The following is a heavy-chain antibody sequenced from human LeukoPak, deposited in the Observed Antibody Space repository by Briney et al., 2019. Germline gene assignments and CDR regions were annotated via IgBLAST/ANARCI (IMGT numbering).Heavy chain of an antibody. CDR1: GFTFGDFY. CDR3: AVSKQQMVSYFDY. J-gene: IGHJ4*02. D-gene: IGHD3-10*01. V-gene: IGHV3-11*01. CDR2: IICSGTMM. Sequence: GGSLRLSCAGSGFTFGDFYMGWIRQAPGKGLGWLSYIICSGTMMYYADSVKGRFTSSRDNAENSLYLQMNNLRPEDTAVYYCAVSKQQMVSYFDYWGQGTLATVSS.